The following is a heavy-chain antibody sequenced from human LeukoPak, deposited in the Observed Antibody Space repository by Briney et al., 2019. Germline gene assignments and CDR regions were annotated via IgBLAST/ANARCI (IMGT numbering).Heavy chain of an antibody. CDR3: ARGRGTLSY. CDR2: INHSGST. D-gene: IGHD2-15*01. CDR1: GGSFSGYY. J-gene: IGHJ4*02. Sequence: SGTLSLTCAVYGGSFSGYYWSWIRQPPGKGLEWIGEINHSGSTNYNPSLKSRVTISVDTSKNQFSLKLSSVTAADTAVYYCARGRGTLSYWGQGTLVTVSS. V-gene: IGHV4-34*01.